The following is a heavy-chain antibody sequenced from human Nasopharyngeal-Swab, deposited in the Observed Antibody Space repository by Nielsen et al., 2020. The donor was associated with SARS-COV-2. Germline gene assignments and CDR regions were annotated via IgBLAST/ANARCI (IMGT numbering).Heavy chain of an antibody. Sequence: WIRQPPGKGLEWIGSIYYNGSTYYNPSLKSRVTMSVDTSKNQFSLKLSSVTAADTAVYYCARHALVTKDFDYWGQGTLVTVSS. V-gene: IGHV4-39*01. D-gene: IGHD4-17*01. CDR3: ARHALVTKDFDY. CDR2: IYYNGST. J-gene: IGHJ4*02.